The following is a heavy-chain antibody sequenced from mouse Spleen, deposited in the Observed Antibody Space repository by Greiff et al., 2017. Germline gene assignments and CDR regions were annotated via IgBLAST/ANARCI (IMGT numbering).Heavy chain of an antibody. J-gene: IGHJ2*01. CDR3: ARNSGKTGRAGFDY. V-gene: IGHV2-9-1*01. Sequence: VQLQESGPGLVAPSQSLSITCTVSGFSLTSYAISWVRQPPGKGLEWLGVIWTGGGTNYNSALKSRLSISKDNSKSQVFLKMNSLQTDDTARYYCARNSGKTGRAGFDYWGQGTTLTVSS. CDR1: GFSLTSYA. CDR2: IWTGGGT. D-gene: IGHD4-1*01.